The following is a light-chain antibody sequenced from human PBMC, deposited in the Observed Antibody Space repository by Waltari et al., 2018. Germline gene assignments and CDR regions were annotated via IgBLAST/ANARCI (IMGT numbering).Light chain of an antibody. CDR3: SSYTTTYALL. Sequence: ALTHPASVPASPGQSTTLPCPGTNSHIGVSAFVSWYQQHPGKAPKLIIYHVNKRPSGVPYRFSGSKSDNTASLTISGLQAEDEGDYYCSSYTTTYALLFGGGTKLTV. CDR2: HVN. CDR1: NSHIGVSAF. V-gene: IGLV2-14*03. J-gene: IGLJ2*01.